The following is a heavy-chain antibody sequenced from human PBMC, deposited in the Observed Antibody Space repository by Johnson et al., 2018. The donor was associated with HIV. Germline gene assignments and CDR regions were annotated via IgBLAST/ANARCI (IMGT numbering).Heavy chain of an antibody. CDR3: ASPQAGDYPQDDAFHI. CDR2: INSDGSST. V-gene: IGHV3-74*01. Sequence: VRLVETGGGLVQPGGSLRLSCAASGFTFSSYWMHWVRQAPGKGLVWVSRINSDGSSTSYADSVKGRFTISRDNAKNTLYLQMNSLRAEDTAVYYCASPQAGDYPQDDAFHIWGQGTVVTVSS. D-gene: IGHD4-17*01. J-gene: IGHJ3*02. CDR1: GFTFSSYW.